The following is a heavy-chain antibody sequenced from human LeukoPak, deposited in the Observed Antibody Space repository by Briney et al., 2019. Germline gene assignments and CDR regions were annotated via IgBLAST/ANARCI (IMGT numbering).Heavy chain of an antibody. V-gene: IGHV1-69*05. D-gene: IGHD5-18*01. CDR3: ARGGQLWLRYYYYYMDV. CDR1: GGTFSSYA. Sequence: SVRVFCKASGGTFSSYAISWVRQAPGQGLEWMGGIIPIFGTANYAQKFQGRVTITTDESTSTAYMELSSLRSEDTAVYYCARGGQLWLRYYYYYMDVWGKGTTVTVSS. J-gene: IGHJ6*03. CDR2: IIPIFGTA.